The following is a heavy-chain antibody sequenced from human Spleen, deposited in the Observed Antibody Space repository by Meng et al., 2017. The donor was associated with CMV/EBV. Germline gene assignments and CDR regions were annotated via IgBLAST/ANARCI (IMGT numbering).Heavy chain of an antibody. D-gene: IGHD2-15*01. CDR3: ASGTPGRSYCDY. Sequence: QVHLLQSGPEVKKPGASVRVSCKASGYTFGSYGICWVRQAPGQGLEWMGWLVNYVDTYPAPKFQGRVTMTADIHTNTAFMELRSLTSDDTAVYYCASGTPGRSYCDYWGQGTLVTVSS. V-gene: IGHV1-18*01. CDR1: GYTFGSYG. J-gene: IGHJ4*02. CDR2: LVNYVDT.